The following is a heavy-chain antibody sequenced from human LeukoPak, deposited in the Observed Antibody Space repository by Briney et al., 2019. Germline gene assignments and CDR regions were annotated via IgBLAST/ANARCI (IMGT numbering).Heavy chain of an antibody. Sequence: GGSLRLSCAASGFTFSIYSMSWVRQAPGEGLEWVSSISARTNYIYYADSMKGRFTISRDNAKNSLYLQMNSLTADDTAVYYCARGRVVVLAATRTSLGSWGQGTLVTVSS. D-gene: IGHD2-15*01. CDR2: ISARTNYI. V-gene: IGHV3-21*01. CDR1: GFTFSIYS. CDR3: ARGRVVVLAATRTSLGS. J-gene: IGHJ5*02.